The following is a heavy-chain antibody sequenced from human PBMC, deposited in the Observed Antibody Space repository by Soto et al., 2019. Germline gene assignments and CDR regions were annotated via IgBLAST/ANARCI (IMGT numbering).Heavy chain of an antibody. CDR1: GFTFDDYA. J-gene: IGHJ4*02. V-gene: IGHV3-9*01. Sequence: GGSLRLSCAASGFTFDDYAMYWVRQVLGKGLEWVSSISWNSGNIGYADSVKGRFTTSRDNAENSLYLQMNNLRPEDTALYYCVRSKGGYSYGTPFDYWGQGTLVTVSS. CDR3: VRSKGGYSYGTPFDY. D-gene: IGHD5-18*01. CDR2: ISWNSGNI.